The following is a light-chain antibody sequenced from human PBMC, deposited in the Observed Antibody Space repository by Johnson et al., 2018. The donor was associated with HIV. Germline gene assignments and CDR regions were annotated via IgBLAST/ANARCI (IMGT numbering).Light chain of an antibody. V-gene: IGLV1-51*02. J-gene: IGLJ1*01. CDR2: EDN. Sequence: QSVLTHPPSVSAAPGQRVNISCSGNSSNIENYFVSWYQQLPGAAPRLVIYEDNKRPSGIPDRFSGSKSGTSATLGITGLQPGDEADYYCGTWDSSLSAYVFGTGTKVTVL. CDR3: GTWDSSLSAYV. CDR1: SSNIENYF.